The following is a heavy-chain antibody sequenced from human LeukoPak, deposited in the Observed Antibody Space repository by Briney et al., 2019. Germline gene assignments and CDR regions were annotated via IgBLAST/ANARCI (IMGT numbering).Heavy chain of an antibody. V-gene: IGHV1-69*02. J-gene: IGHJ3*02. CDR3: ARFDSSGYYYEAFDI. D-gene: IGHD3-22*01. Sequence: SVKVSCKASGGTFSSYTISWVRQAPGQGLEWMGRIIPILGIANHAQKFQGRVTITADKSTSTAYMELSSLRSEDTAVYYCARFDSSGYYYEAFDIWGQGTMVTVSS. CDR2: IIPILGIA. CDR1: GGTFSSYT.